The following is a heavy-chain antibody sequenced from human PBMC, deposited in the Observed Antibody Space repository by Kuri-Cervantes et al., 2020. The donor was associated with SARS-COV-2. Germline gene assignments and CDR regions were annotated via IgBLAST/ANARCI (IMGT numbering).Heavy chain of an antibody. Sequence: ESLKISCTVSGGSISSSSYYWGWIRQPPGKGLEWIGNIYYSGSTYYNPSLKSRVTISVDTSKNQFSLKLSSVTAADTAVYYCARLSLAASKTWYFDYWGQGTLVTVSS. D-gene: IGHD6-13*01. V-gene: IGHV4-39*01. CDR3: ARLSLAASKTWYFDY. CDR1: GGSISSSSYY. CDR2: IYYSGST. J-gene: IGHJ4*02.